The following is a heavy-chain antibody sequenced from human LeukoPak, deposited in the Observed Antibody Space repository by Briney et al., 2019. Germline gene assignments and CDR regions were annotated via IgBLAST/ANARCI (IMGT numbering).Heavy chain of an antibody. V-gene: IGHV4-38-2*02. CDR2: IYHSGST. CDR3: ARGYGDYIWFDP. Sequence: SETLSLTCTVSGYSISSGYYWGWIRQPPGKGLEWIGSIYHSGSTYYNPSLKSRVTISVDTSKNQFSLKLSSVTAADTAVYYCARGYGDYIWFDPWGQGTLVTVSS. J-gene: IGHJ5*02. D-gene: IGHD4-17*01. CDR1: GYSISSGYY.